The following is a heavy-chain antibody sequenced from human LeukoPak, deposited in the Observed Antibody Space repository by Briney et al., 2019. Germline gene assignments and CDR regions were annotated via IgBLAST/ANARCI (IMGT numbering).Heavy chain of an antibody. Sequence: NSSETLSLTCAVSGGSISSGGYSWSWIRQPAGKGLEWIGRIYTSGSTNYNPSLKSRVTMSVDTSKNQFSLKLSSVTAADTAVYYCARLISRARRSSWTDYWGQGTLVTVSS. J-gene: IGHJ4*02. CDR3: ARLISRARRSSWTDY. CDR1: GGSISSGGYS. V-gene: IGHV4-61*02. D-gene: IGHD6-13*01. CDR2: IYTSGST.